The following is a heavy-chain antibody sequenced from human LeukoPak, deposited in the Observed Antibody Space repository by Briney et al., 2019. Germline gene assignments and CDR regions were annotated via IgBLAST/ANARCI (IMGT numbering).Heavy chain of an antibody. V-gene: IGHV4-59*01. J-gene: IGHJ4*02. D-gene: IGHD1-26*01. CDR3: ARDRRGVGAAPFDY. CDR2: IYYSGST. Sequence: SETLSLTCTVSGGAISSYYWSWIRQPPGKGLEWIGYIYYSGSTNYNPSLKSRVTISVDTSKNQFSLKLSSVTAADTAVYYCARDRRGVGAAPFDYWGQGTLVTVSS. CDR1: GGAISSYY.